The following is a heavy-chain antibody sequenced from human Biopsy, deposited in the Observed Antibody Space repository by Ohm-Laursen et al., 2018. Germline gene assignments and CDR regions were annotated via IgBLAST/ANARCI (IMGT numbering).Heavy chain of an antibody. J-gene: IGHJ4*02. Sequence: SDTLSLTCSVSGGSISSSYWSWIRQPPGKGLEWIGYISYSGSTSYKPSLKSRVTISADTSKNQLSLTLSSLTAADTAVYFCAKQWSYYESFTQHYRGDFDYWGQGTLVIVSS. CDR3: AKQWSYYESFTQHYRGDFDY. CDR1: GGSISSSY. D-gene: IGHD3-16*01. V-gene: IGHV4-59*08. CDR2: ISYSGST.